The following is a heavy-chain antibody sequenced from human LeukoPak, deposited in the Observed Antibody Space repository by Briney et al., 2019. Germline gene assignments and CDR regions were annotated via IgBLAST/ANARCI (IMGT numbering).Heavy chain of an antibody. CDR2: IKQDGSEK. J-gene: IGHJ3*02. V-gene: IGHV3-7*01. CDR3: AGLWATVIDWGAFDI. Sequence: GGSLRLSCAASGFIFSDYWMSWVRQAPGKGLEWVANIKQDGSEKYYVDSVKGRFTISRDNAKKSLYLQMNSLRAEDTAVYYCAGLWATVIDWGAFDIWGQGTMITVSS. CDR1: GFIFSDYW. D-gene: IGHD4-17*01.